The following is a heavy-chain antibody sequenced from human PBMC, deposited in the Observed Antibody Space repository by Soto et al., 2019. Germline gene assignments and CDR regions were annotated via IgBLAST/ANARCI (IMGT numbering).Heavy chain of an antibody. CDR1: GFTFKSFG. J-gene: IGHJ6*02. V-gene: IGHV1-18*01. CDR3: AREYFDVWVVSRPHHFSNYYGMDV. D-gene: IGHD3-3*01. CDR2: ISANNGNT. Sequence: QVQLVQSGGEVKKPGASVKVSCETSGFTFKSFGFTWVRQAPGQGLEWMGWISANNGNTVYEQKFQGRVTMTTDTSTRTAYMELRRLKSYDTAMYYCAREYFDVWVVSRPHHFSNYYGMDVWGQGTAVTVSS.